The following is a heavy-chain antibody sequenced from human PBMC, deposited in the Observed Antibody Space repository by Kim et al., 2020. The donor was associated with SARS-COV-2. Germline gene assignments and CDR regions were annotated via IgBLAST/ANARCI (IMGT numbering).Heavy chain of an antibody. D-gene: IGHD3-22*01. V-gene: IGHV3-7*03. CDR2: IKQDGSEK. J-gene: IGHJ4*02. Sequence: GGSLRLSCAASGFTFSSYWMSWVRQAPGKGLEWVANIKQDGSEKYYVDSVKGRFTISRDNAKNSLYLQMNSLRAEDTAVYYCARTANPLSHEQYYYDSSGYPDYWGQGTLVTVSS. CDR3: ARTANPLSHEQYYYDSSGYPDY. CDR1: GFTFSSYW.